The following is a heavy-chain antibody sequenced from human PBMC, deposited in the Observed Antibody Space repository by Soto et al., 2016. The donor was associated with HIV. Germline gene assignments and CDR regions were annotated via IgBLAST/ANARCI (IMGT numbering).Heavy chain of an antibody. CDR1: GYTFTAYY. V-gene: IGHV1-46*01. J-gene: IGHJ4*02. CDR3: ASNPHVGTALDY. D-gene: IGHD1-1*01. Sequence: QVQLVQSGAEVKKPGASVKVSCKASGYTFTAYYIHWVRQAPGQGLEWMGIINPSGGSTTYAQKFQGRVTMTRDTSTSRVYMELSSLRFEDTALYYCASNPHVGTALDYWGQGTLVSVSS. CDR2: INPSGGST.